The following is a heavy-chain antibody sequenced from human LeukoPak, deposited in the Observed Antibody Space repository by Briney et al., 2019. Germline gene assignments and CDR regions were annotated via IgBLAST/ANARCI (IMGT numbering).Heavy chain of an antibody. CDR1: GYTFTSYG. J-gene: IGHJ2*01. CDR3: ARGSSDWYFDL. CDR2: IIPIFGTA. Sequence: SVKVSCKASGYTFTSYGISWVRQAPRQGLEWMGGIIPIFGTANYAQKFQGRVTITADESTSTAYMELSSLRSEDTAVYYCARGSSDWYFDLWGRGTLVTVSS. V-gene: IGHV1-69*13.